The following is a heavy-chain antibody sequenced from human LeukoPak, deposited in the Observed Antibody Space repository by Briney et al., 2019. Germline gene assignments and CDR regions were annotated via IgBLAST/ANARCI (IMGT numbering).Heavy chain of an antibody. D-gene: IGHD3-10*01. CDR3: ARVLLWFGEPSDFDY. CDR2: ISYDGSNK. Sequence: GGSLRLSCAAPGFTFSSYAMHWVRQAPGKGLEWVAVISYDGSNKYYADSVKGRSTISRDNSKNTLYLQMNSLRAEDTAVYYCARVLLWFGEPSDFDYWGQGTLVTVSS. J-gene: IGHJ4*02. V-gene: IGHV3-30*04. CDR1: GFTFSSYA.